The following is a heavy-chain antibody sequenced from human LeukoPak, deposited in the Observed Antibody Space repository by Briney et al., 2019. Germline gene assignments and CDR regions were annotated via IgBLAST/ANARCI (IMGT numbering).Heavy chain of an antibody. J-gene: IGHJ5*02. CDR1: GYTFTDYY. D-gene: IGHD1-26*01. Sequence: GASVTVSCTASGYTFTDYYIHWVRQAPGQGLEWMGWINPNSGGVNYAQRFRGRVTMTRDTSITTAYMELSSLRSDDTARYYCARVKALGVVGSTTVLDPWGQGTLVTVSS. V-gene: IGHV1-2*02. CDR3: ARVKALGVVGSTTVLDP. CDR2: INPNSGGV.